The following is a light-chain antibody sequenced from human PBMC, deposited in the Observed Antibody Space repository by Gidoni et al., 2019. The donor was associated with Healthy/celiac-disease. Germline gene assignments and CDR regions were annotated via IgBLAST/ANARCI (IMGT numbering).Light chain of an antibody. J-gene: IGKJ1*01. CDR3: QQSYSTRGA. V-gene: IGKV1-39*01. CDR1: QSISSY. Sequence: IQMTQSPSSLSASVGDRVTITCRASQSISSYLNWYQQKPGKAPKLLIYAASSLQSGVPSRCSGSGSGTDFTLTISSLQPEDFANYYCQQSYSTRGAFGQGTKVEIK. CDR2: AAS.